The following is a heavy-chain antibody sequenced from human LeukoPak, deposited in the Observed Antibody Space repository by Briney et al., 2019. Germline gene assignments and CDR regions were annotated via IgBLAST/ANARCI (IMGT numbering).Heavy chain of an antibody. D-gene: IGHD5-12*01. V-gene: IGHV3-23*01. CDR3: AKHRGYSSASIYYYGMDV. J-gene: IGHJ6*02. Sequence: GGSLRPSCTASGFTFSSYAINWVRQAPGKGLEWVSAISGSGDSTYYADSVKGRFTISRDNSRNTLYLQMNSLRAEDTALYYCAKHRGYSSASIYYYGMDVWGQGTTVTVSS. CDR2: ISGSGDST. CDR1: GFTFSSYA.